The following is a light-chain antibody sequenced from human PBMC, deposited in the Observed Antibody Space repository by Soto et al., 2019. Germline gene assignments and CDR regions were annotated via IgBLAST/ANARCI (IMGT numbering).Light chain of an antibody. J-gene: IGKJ1*01. V-gene: IGKV3-20*01. Sequence: EIVLTQSPGTLSLSPGDRATLSCRASQSVNSNYLAWYQRKPGQAPRLLIYGASNRATDIPYRFSASGSGTDFTLTITRLEAEDFAGYYCQQYDSTPLTFGQGTKGEVK. CDR2: GAS. CDR1: QSVNSNY. CDR3: QQYDSTPLT.